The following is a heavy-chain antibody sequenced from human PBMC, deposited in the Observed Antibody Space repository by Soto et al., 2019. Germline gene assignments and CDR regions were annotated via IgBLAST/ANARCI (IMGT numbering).Heavy chain of an antibody. CDR1: GFTFSSYN. CDR3: VKLSEY. CDR2: ISPTGAGT. J-gene: IGHJ4*01. V-gene: IGHV3-64D*08. Sequence: AEGSLRLSCSASGFTFSSYNGHWVRQAPAKGLEFVAGISPTGAGTFYADSVKCRSTISSGNSKNTLSLQMRRLSPDDTAVYYCVKLSEYWGNGTMV.